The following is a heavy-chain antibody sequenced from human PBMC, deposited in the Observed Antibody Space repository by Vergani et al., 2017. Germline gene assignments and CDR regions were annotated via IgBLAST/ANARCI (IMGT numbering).Heavy chain of an antibody. CDR3: AEVHVGCGGDCYPFDY. J-gene: IGHJ4*02. D-gene: IGHD2-21*02. CDR2: IIPIFGTA. Sequence: QVQLVQSGDEVKKPGSSVKVSCKASGGTFSSYAISWVRQAPGQGLEWMGGIIPIFGTANYAQKFQGRVTITADKSTSTAYMELSSLRSEDTAVYYCAEVHVGCGGDCYPFDYWGQGTLVTVSS. CDR1: GGTFSSYA. V-gene: IGHV1-69*06.